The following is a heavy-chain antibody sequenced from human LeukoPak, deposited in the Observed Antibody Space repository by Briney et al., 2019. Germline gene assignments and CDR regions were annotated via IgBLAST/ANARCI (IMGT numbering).Heavy chain of an antibody. CDR1: GFTFSSYA. Sequence: GGSLRLSCAASGFTFSSYAMSWVRQAPGKGLEWVSAISGSGGSTYYADSVKGRFTVSRDNSKNTLYLQMNSLRAEDTAVYYCAVRLTGYFYSNYYYGMDVWGQGTTVTVSS. J-gene: IGHJ6*02. D-gene: IGHD3-9*01. CDR3: AVRLTGYFYSNYYYGMDV. CDR2: ISGSGGST. V-gene: IGHV3-23*01.